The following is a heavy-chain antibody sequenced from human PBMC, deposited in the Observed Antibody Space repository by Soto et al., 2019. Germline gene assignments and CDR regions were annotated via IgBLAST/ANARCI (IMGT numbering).Heavy chain of an antibody. CDR1: GFSFSSYC. J-gene: IGHJ4*02. CDR3: AKAPYSYDSSGSPLY. CDR2: ISYDGSNK. Sequence: XVSLTLACAACGFSFSSYCRHWVRQAPGKGLEWVAVISYDGSNKYYADSVKGRFTISRDNSKNTLYLQMNSLRTEDTAVYHCAKAPYSYDSSGSPLYCGQRTLVIVPA. V-gene: IGHV3-30*18. D-gene: IGHD3-22*01.